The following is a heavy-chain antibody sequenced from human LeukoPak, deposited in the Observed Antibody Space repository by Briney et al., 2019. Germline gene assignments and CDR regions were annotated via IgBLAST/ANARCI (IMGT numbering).Heavy chain of an antibody. J-gene: IGHJ4*02. D-gene: IGHD5-24*01. Sequence: GGSLRLSCVASGFPFSSYWMHWVRQAPGKGLVWVSRINGDGSATYYADSVKGRFSISRDNPKNTLYLHMHSLRADDTAVYYCAREEEMATNTDYWGQGTLVTVSS. CDR1: GFPFSSYW. CDR2: INGDGSAT. V-gene: IGHV3-74*01. CDR3: AREEEMATNTDY.